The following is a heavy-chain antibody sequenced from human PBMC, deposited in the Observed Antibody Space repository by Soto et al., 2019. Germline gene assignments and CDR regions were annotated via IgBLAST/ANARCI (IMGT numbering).Heavy chain of an antibody. CDR2: VHHSWGS. Sequence: QVQLQESGPGLVKPSETLSLSCTVSGGSISSYYWSWFRQSPGKRMEWIGYVHHSWGSSYNPSLRSRVAISLDASRSQFSLMVTSVTATDTAVYYCARQGFGPLHGLVDVWGQGTTVTVSS. V-gene: IGHV4-59*08. CDR3: ARQGFGPLHGLVDV. CDR1: GGSISSYY. D-gene: IGHD3-10*01. J-gene: IGHJ6*02.